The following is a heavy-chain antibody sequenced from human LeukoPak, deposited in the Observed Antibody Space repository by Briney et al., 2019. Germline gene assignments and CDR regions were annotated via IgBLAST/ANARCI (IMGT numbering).Heavy chain of an antibody. J-gene: IGHJ4*02. D-gene: IGHD5-18*01. CDR2: IIPIFGTA. CDR3: ARARYSYGYFFSGYFDY. CDR1: GGTFSSYA. V-gene: IGHV1-69*13. Sequence: VASVTVSCKASGGTFSSYAISWVRQAPGQGLEWMGGIIPIFGTANYAQKFQGRVTITADESTSTAYMELSSLRSEDTAVYYCARARYSYGYFFSGYFDYWGQGTLLTVSS.